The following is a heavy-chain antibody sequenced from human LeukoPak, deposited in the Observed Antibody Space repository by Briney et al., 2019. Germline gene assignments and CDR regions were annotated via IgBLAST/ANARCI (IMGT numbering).Heavy chain of an antibody. D-gene: IGHD5-18*01. V-gene: IGHV4-59*01. J-gene: IGHJ6*02. CDR2: IYYSGST. CDR3: ARLDTAMVKTYYYYGMDV. Sequence: PSETLSLTCTVSGGSISSYYWSWIRQPPGKGLEWIGYIYYSGSTNYNPSLKSRVTISVDTSKNQFSLKLSSVTAADTAVYYCARLDTAMVKTYYYYGMDVWGQGTTVTVSS. CDR1: GGSISSYY.